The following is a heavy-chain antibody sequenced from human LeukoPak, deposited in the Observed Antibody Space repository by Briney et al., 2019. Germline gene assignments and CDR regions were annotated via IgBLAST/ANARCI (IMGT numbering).Heavy chain of an antibody. J-gene: IGHJ4*02. Sequence: PSETLSLTRAVSGDSIDSYYGSWIRQPPGKGLEWIGFVHYSGSTNYNTSLKSRVAISMDASKNQFSLSLSSVTAADTAVYYCAKWDPSAVILWYWGQGTLVTVSS. CDR3: AKWDPSAVILWY. CDR1: GDSIDSYY. V-gene: IGHV4-59*01. D-gene: IGHD2-21*01. CDR2: VHYSGST.